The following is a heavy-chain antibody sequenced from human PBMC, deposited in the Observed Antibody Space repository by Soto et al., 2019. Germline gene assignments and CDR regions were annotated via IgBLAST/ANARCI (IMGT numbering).Heavy chain of an antibody. V-gene: IGHV3-11*01. CDR1: GFTFSDYY. Sequence: QVQLVESGGGLVKPGGSLRLSCAASGFTFSDYYMSWIRQASGKGLEWVSYITSSGSSKYYADSVKGRFTISRDNAKNSLFLQMNSLRAEDTAVYYCARVAVYGYYYGMDVWGQGTAVTVSS. CDR2: ITSSGSSK. J-gene: IGHJ6*02. CDR3: ARVAVYGYYYGMDV. D-gene: IGHD4-17*01.